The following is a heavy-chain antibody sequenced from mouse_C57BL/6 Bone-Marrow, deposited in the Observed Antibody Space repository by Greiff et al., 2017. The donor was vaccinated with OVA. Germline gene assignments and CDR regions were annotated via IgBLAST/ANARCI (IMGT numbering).Heavy chain of an antibody. D-gene: IGHD1-1*01. CDR2: IDPSDSYT. CDR3: ARSPYYYGSSYCFDV. Sequence: VQLQQPGAELVMPGTSVKLSCKASGYTFTSYWMHWVKQRPGQGLEWIGEIDPSDSYTNYNQKFKGKSTLTVDKSSSTAYMQLSSLTSEYSAVYYCARSPYYYGSSYCFDVWGTGTTVTVSS. V-gene: IGHV1-69*01. CDR1: GYTFTSYW. J-gene: IGHJ1*03.